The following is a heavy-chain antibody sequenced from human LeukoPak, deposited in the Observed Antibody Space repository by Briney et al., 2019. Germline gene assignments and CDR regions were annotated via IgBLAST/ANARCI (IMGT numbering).Heavy chain of an antibody. V-gene: IGHV3-11*03. CDR1: GFTFSDYY. J-gene: IGHJ4*02. CDR2: ISSSSSYT. CDR3: AKPVMIRGAPL. D-gene: IGHD3-10*01. Sequence: PGGSLRLSCTASGFTFSDYYMNWIRQAPGKGLEWISYISSSSSYTKYSDSVKGRFTISRDNAKNSLYLQMSGLRAEDTAVYYCAKPVMIRGAPLWGQGTLVTVSS.